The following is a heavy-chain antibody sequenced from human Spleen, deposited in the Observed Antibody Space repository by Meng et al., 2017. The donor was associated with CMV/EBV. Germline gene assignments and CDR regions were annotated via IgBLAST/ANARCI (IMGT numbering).Heavy chain of an antibody. D-gene: IGHD3-3*01. CDR1: GFTFSSYS. CDR2: ISSSGSYI. J-gene: IGHJ3*02. CDR3: ARPFYDFWSDYYHDAFDI. V-gene: IGHV3-21*01. Sequence: GGSLRLSCAASGFTFSSYSMNWVRQAPGKGLEWVSSISSSGSYIYYADSVKGRFTISRDNAKNSLYLQMNSLRAEDTAVYYCARPFYDFWSDYYHDAFDIWGQGTMVTVSS.